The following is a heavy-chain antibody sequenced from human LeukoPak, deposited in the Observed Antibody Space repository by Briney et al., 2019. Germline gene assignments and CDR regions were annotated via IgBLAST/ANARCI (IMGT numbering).Heavy chain of an antibody. CDR1: GYSISSGYY. V-gene: IGHV4-38-2*02. J-gene: IGHJ4*02. D-gene: IGHD3-3*01. Sequence: SETLSLTCTVSGYSISSGYYWSWIRQPPGKGLEWIGEINHSGSTNYNPSLKSRVTISVDTSKNQFSLKLSSVTAADTAVYYCARRITIFGVVRVRPPHFDYWGQGTLVTVSS. CDR2: INHSGST. CDR3: ARRITIFGVVRVRPPHFDY.